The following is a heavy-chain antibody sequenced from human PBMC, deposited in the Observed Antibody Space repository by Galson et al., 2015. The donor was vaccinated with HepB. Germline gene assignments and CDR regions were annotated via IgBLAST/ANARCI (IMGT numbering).Heavy chain of an antibody. CDR3: ATTYAHDFWSGYYPYYFDY. CDR1: GYTLTELS. J-gene: IGHJ4*02. CDR2: FDPEDGET. V-gene: IGHV1-24*01. D-gene: IGHD3-3*01. Sequence: SVKVSCKVSGYTLTELSMHWVRQAPGKGLEWMGGFDPEDGETIYAQKFQGRVTMTEDTSTDTAYMELSSLRSEDTAVYYCATTYAHDFWSGYYPYYFDYWGQGTLVTVSS.